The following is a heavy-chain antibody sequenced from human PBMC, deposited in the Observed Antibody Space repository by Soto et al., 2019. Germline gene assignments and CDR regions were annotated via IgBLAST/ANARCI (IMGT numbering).Heavy chain of an antibody. Sequence: QVQLVEAGGGVVQPGRSVRLSCAASGFSFSSYAMHWVRQAPGKGLEWVAVISYDGSNKYYADSVKGRFTISRDNSKNTLYLQMNSLRAEDTAVYYCYAGGAFDYWGQGTLVTVSS. J-gene: IGHJ4*02. CDR2: ISYDGSNK. V-gene: IGHV3-30-3*01. D-gene: IGHD3-16*01. CDR1: GFSFSSYA. CDR3: YAGGAFDY.